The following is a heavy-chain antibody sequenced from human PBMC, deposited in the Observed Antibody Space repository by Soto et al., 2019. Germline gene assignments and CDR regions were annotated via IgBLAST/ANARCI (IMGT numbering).Heavy chain of an antibody. Sequence: VQVSCKGSGGTFSSYAFSWVRQASAREVEGMGGIVYFFGTANYAPYFQGRVTISADKSTSTAYLELSSLRSADTAVYYCASPGGRILTGYYLDYYYYGMDVWGQGTTVTVSS. CDR3: ASPGGRILTGYYLDYYYYGMDV. CDR1: GGTFSSYA. J-gene: IGHJ6*02. V-gene: IGHV1-69*13. D-gene: IGHD3-9*01. CDR2: IVYFFGTA.